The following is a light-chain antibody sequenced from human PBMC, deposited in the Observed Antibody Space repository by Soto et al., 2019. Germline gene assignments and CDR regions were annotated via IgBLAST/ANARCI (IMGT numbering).Light chain of an antibody. CDR3: QQTYRIPYT. CDR1: QSVSSN. Sequence: EIMMKQSPATLSVSPGERATLSCRASQSVSSNLAWYQQKPGQAPRLLIYGASTRATGIPARFSGSGSGTEFTLTISSLQPEDFASYYCQQTYRIPYTFGQGTKVDIK. CDR2: GAS. V-gene: IGKV3-15*01. J-gene: IGKJ2*01.